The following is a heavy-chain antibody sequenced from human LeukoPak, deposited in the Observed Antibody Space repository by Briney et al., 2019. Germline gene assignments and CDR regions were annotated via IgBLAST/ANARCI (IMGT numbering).Heavy chain of an antibody. D-gene: IGHD6-13*01. CDR2: MRYDGSNE. CDR3: AKDRGSSSWYSNYYYYMDV. Sequence: GGSLRLSCAASGFTFSNYGMHWVRQAPGKGLEWVSFMRYDGSNEYYADSVKGRFTISRDNSKNTLYLQMNSLRAEDTAVYYCAKDRGSSSWYSNYYYYMDVWGKGTTVTISS. V-gene: IGHV3-30*02. CDR1: GFTFSNYG. J-gene: IGHJ6*03.